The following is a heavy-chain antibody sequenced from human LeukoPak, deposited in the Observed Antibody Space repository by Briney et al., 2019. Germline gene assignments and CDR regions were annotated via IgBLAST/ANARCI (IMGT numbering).Heavy chain of an antibody. CDR2: ISWNSGSI. D-gene: IGHD6-19*01. CDR1: GFTFYDYA. J-gene: IGHJ4*02. V-gene: IGHV3-9*01. Sequence: GGSLRLSCAASGFTFYDYAMHWVRQAPGKGLEWVSGISWNSGSIGYADSVKGRFTISRDNAKNSLYLQMNSLRAEDTALYYCAKGSGWRLYRYYFDYWGQGTLVTVSS. CDR3: AKGSGWRLYRYYFDY.